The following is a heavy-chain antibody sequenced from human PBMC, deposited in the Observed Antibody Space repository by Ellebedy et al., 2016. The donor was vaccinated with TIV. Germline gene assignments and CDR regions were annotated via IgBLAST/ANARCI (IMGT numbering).Heavy chain of an antibody. CDR1: GGSINSYY. V-gene: IGHV4-59*01. CDR2: ISYSGST. CDR3: ARGGGYGSGWLL. J-gene: IGHJ4*02. D-gene: IGHD6-19*01. Sequence: MPSETLSLTCTVSGGSINSYYWNWIRQPPGKGLEWIGYISYSGSTNYNASLKSRVTISVDTSKNQFSLKLSSVTAADTAAYYCARGGGYGSGWLLWGQGTLVTVSS.